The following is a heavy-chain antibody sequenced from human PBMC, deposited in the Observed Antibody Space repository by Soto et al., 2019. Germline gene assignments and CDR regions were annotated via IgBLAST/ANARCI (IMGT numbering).Heavy chain of an antibody. V-gene: IGHV3-48*02. J-gene: IGHJ6*02. D-gene: IGHD2-2*01. Sequence: GGSLRLSCGASGFIFSKYSMNWVRQAPGKGLEWLSYISSNSVTIYYADSVRGRFTIFRDNAKNSLYLQMNSLRDEDTAVYYCATDGSYAQHVWGQGTTVTVSS. CDR2: ISSNSVTI. CDR3: ATDGSYAQHV. CDR1: GFIFSKYS.